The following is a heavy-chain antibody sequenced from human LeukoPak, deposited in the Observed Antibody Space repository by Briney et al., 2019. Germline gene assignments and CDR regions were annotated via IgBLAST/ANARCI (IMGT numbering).Heavy chain of an antibody. CDR1: GGSISSSRYY. J-gene: IGHJ4*02. CDR3: ARDGLTVAGVDY. Sequence: NPSETLSLTCTVSGGSISSSRYYWGWIRQPPGKGLQWIGSIYYSGSTYYDPSLKSRVTISVDTSKNQFSLKLSSVTAADTAVYYCARDGLTVAGVDYWGQGTLVTVSS. V-gene: IGHV4-39*07. D-gene: IGHD6-19*01. CDR2: IYYSGST.